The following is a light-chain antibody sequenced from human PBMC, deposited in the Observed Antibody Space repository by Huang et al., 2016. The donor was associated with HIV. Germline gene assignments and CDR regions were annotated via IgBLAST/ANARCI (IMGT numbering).Light chain of an antibody. Sequence: EIVLTQSPATLSLSPGERATLSCRVSQSVNTSLAWYQQKPGQAPRLLIYDAANRATGIPARFSGSGSGTDFTLTISSLEPEDFAVYYCQQRSNRPLTFGGGTKVEIK. J-gene: IGKJ4*01. CDR3: QQRSNRPLT. CDR1: QSVNTS. CDR2: DAA. V-gene: IGKV3-11*01.